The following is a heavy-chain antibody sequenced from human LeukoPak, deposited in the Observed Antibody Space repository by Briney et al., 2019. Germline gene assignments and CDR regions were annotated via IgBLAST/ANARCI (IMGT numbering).Heavy chain of an antibody. CDR2: IYSAGAT. J-gene: IGHJ3*02. Sequence: GGSLRLSCAASGFTVSYNYMTWVRQAPGKGLEWVSSIYSAGATHYAESVKGRFTISRDNSKNTLYLQMNSLRAEDMAVYYCARIEWERLGRAFDIWGQGTMVTVSS. D-gene: IGHD1-26*01. CDR3: ARIEWERLGRAFDI. V-gene: IGHV3-53*01. CDR1: GFTVSYNY.